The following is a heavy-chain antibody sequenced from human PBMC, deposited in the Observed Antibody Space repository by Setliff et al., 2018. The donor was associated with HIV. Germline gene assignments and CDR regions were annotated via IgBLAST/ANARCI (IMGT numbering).Heavy chain of an antibody. V-gene: IGHV4-34*01. D-gene: IGHD2-21*02. Sequence: PSETLSLTCAVYGGSFSGYYWSWIRQPPGKGLEWIGEINHSGSTNYSPSLESRVTISVDTSKNQVSLRLSSVTAADTAVYYCAREIYGGNSRPLDSWGQGTLVTVSS. J-gene: IGHJ4*02. CDR3: AREIYGGNSRPLDS. CDR2: INHSGST. CDR1: GGSFSGYY.